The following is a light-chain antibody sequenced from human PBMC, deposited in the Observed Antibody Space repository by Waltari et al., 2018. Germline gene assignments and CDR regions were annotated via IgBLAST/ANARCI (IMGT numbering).Light chain of an antibody. CDR1: HIGRKS. V-gene: IGLV3-21*04. J-gene: IGLJ2*01. Sequence: YVLTQPPSVSVAPGETATITCGGSHIGRKSVNWYQQRAGQAPVMVMYDGSVRPSGIQVGFTGSNSGDTATLTITRVEAGDEADYVCHLSDVDSGHQVVGRGTRLSVL. CDR3: HLSDVDSGHQV. CDR2: DGS.